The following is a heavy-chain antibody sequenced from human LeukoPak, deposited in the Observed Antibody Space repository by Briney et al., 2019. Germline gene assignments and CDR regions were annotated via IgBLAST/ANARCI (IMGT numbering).Heavy chain of an antibody. CDR3: ARSGRNANRYFDY. D-gene: IGHD2-8*01. CDR2: MYLGDSDT. Sequence: ESLKISCQGSGYSFTNYWIGWVRQMPGKGLEWMGSMYLGDSDTRYSPSFQGQVTISADKSISTAYLQWSSLKASDTAMYYCARSGRNANRYFDYWGQGTLVTVSS. V-gene: IGHV5-51*01. CDR1: GYSFTNYW. J-gene: IGHJ4*02.